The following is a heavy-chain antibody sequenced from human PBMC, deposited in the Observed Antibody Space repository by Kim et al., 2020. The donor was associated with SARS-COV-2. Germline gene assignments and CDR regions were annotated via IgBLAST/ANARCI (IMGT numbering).Heavy chain of an antibody. V-gene: IGHV1-2*06. J-gene: IGHJ4*02. D-gene: IGHD3-10*01. CDR1: GYTFTGYY. Sequence: ASVKVSCKASGYTFTGYYMHWVRQAPGQGLEWMGRINPNSGGTNYAQKFQGRVTMTRDTSISTAYMELSRLRSDDTAVYYCARIRSGSGSYLDYWGQGTLVTVSS. CDR2: INPNSGGT. CDR3: ARIRSGSGSYLDY.